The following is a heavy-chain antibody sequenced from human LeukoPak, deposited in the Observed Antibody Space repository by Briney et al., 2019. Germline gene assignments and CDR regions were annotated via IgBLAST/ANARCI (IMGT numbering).Heavy chain of an antibody. J-gene: IGHJ4*02. CDR2: IWYDGVNK. CDR3: AREGIVATLDY. D-gene: IGHD5-12*01. Sequence: GGSLRLSCAASGFSFSNYGMHWVRQAPGKGLEWVAVIWYDGVNKYYADSVKGRFTISRDMPKNTLYLQMNSLRAEDTAVYYCAREGIVATLDYWGQGTLVTVSS. V-gene: IGHV3-33*01. CDR1: GFSFSNYG.